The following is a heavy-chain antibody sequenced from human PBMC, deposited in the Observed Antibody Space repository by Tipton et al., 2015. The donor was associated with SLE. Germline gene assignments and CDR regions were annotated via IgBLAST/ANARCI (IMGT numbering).Heavy chain of an antibody. CDR1: GGSINYYY. D-gene: IGHD2-2*01. Sequence: LVKPSETLSLTCTVSGGSINYYYWNWIRQPPGKGLEWIGYVFYNGNTNYNASLKSRVTMSVDTSKSQFSLQLRSVTAADTAVYYCARGGHCTSDSCYVYYYYMDVWGEGTTVAVPS. CDR2: VFYNGNT. J-gene: IGHJ6*03. CDR3: ARGGHCTSDSCYVYYYYMDV. V-gene: IGHV4-59*01.